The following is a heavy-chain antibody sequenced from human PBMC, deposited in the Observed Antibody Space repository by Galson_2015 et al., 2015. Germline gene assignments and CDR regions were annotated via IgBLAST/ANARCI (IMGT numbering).Heavy chain of an antibody. V-gene: IGHV3-30-3*01. CDR1: GFTFSNYA. CDR3: ARGSPTTRWLQVIDY. J-gene: IGHJ4*02. D-gene: IGHD5-24*01. Sequence: SLRLSCAASGFTFSNYAMHWVRQAPGEGLEWVAVISYDGTNKYYADSVKGRFTISRDNSENTLYLQMNSLRPEDTAVYYCARGSPTTRWLQVIDYWGQGTLVTVSS. CDR2: ISYDGTNK.